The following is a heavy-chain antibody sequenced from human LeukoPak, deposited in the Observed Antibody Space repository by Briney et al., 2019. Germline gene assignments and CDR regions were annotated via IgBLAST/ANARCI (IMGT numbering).Heavy chain of an antibody. CDR3: ARTPTRIIMVRGYYYMDL. V-gene: IGHV1-18*01. Sequence: ASVTVSFKAAGYIFSNYGISWVRQGPGQGLEGMGWISTYDGKKKYAQKLQGRVTITTDTSTSTAYMELRSLRSDDTAVYYCARTPTRIIMVRGYYYMDLWGKGTTVTISS. CDR1: GYIFSNYG. J-gene: IGHJ6*03. CDR2: ISTYDGKK. D-gene: IGHD3-10*01.